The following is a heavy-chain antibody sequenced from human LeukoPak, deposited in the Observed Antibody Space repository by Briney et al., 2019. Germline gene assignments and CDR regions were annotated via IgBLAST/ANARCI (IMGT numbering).Heavy chain of an antibody. V-gene: IGHV1-18*01. CDR3: ARLPPRCGDCYSASDY. CDR2: ISAYNGNT. Sequence: GASVKVSCKASGYTFTSYGTSWVRQAPGQGLEWMGWISAYNGNTNYAQKLQGRVTMTTDTSTSTAYMELRSLRSDDTAVYYCARLPPRCGDCYSASDYWGQGTLVTVSS. J-gene: IGHJ4*02. CDR1: GYTFTSYG. D-gene: IGHD2-21*02.